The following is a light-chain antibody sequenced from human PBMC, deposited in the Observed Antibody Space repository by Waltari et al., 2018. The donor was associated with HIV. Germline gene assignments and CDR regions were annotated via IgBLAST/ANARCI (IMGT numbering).Light chain of an antibody. CDR1: NNY. V-gene: IGLV1-51*02. CDR2: ENN. CDR3: AAWADSMGMA. J-gene: IGLJ2*01. Sequence: QSVLTQPPSVSAAPGQRVTIPCSGSNNYVSWYQQFPGAAPKLLIHENNKRPSGIPDRFSGSKSGTSATLDITGLQTGDEAEYFCAAWADSMGMAFGGGTKLTVL.